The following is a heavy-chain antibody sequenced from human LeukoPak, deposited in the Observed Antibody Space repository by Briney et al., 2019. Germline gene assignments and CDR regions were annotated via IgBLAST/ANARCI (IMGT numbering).Heavy chain of an antibody. CDR2: IYYSGST. J-gene: IGHJ4*02. Sequence: PSETLSPTRTVSGGSISSGGYYWSWIRQHPGTGLEWIGYIYYSGSTYYNPSLKSRVTISVDTSKNQFSLKLSSVTAADTAVYYCASTDYGGYFDYWGQGTLVTVSS. CDR3: ASTDYGGYFDY. D-gene: IGHD4-23*01. CDR1: GGSISSGGYY. V-gene: IGHV4-31*03.